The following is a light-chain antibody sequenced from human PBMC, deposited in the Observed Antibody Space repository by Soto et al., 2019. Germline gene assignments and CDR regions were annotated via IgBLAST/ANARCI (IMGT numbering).Light chain of an antibody. CDR3: LLFYSGARV. CDR1: TGPVTSGHY. V-gene: IGLV7-46*01. J-gene: IGLJ2*01. CDR2: HTS. Sequence: QAVVTQEPSLTVSPGGTGTLTCGSSTGPVTSGHYPYWFQQKPGQAPRSLIYHTSNKHSWTPARFSGSLLGGKAALTLSGAQPEDEAEYYCLLFYSGARVFGGGTKVTVL.